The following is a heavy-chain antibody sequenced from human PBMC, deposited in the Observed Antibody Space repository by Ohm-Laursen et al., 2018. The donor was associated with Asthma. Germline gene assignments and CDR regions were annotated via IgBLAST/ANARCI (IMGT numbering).Heavy chain of an antibody. J-gene: IGHJ6*02. CDR2: INPNSGGT. CDR3: ATGENSGYDSYYYYYGMDV. Sequence: GSSVKVSCKASGYTFTGYYMHWVRQAPRQGLEWMGRINPNSGGTNYAQKFQGRVTMTRDTSISTAYMELSRLRSDDTAVYYCATGENSGYDSYYYYYGMDVWGQGTTVTVSS. V-gene: IGHV1-2*06. D-gene: IGHD5-12*01. CDR1: GYTFTGYY.